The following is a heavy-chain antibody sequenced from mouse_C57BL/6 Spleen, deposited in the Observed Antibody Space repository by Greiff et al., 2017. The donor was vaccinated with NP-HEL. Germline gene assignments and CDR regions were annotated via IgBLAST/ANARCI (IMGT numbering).Heavy chain of an antibody. D-gene: IGHD2-4*01. V-gene: IGHV5-4*01. CDR3: ARDIDYDYSYFDY. CDR1: GFTFSSYA. CDR2: ISDGGSYT. Sequence: EVKLVESGGGLVKPGGSLKLSCAASGFTFSSYAMSWVRQTPEKRLEWVATISDGGSYTYYPDNVKGRFTISRDNAKNNLYLQMSHLKSEDTAMYYCARDIDYDYSYFDYWGQGTTLTVSS. J-gene: IGHJ2*01.